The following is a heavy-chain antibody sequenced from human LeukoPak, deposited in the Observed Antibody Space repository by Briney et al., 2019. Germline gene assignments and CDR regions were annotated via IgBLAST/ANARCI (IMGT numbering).Heavy chain of an antibody. D-gene: IGHD2/OR15-2a*01. V-gene: IGHV3-48*01. Sequence: GGSLRLSCAASGFAFSTYAMNWVRQAPGKGLEWVSFITSDSNTIYYADSMKGRFTISRDNAENSLYLQMNSLSAEDTAVYYCARDRIGGSFDYWGQGTLVTVSS. CDR2: ITSDSNTI. CDR3: ARDRIGGSFDY. CDR1: GFAFSTYA. J-gene: IGHJ4*02.